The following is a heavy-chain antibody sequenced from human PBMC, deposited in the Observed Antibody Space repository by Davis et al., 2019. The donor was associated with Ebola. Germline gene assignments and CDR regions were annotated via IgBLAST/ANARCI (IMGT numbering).Heavy chain of an antibody. Sequence: MPGGSLRLSCAVSGGSISSSNWWSWVRQPPGKGLEWIGEIYHSGSTNYNPSLKSRVTISVDTSKNQFSLKLSSVTAADTAVYYCARGAIKLRFLEWSRTPFDPWGQGTLVTVSS. D-gene: IGHD3-3*01. CDR1: GGSISSSNW. CDR3: ARGAIKLRFLEWSRTPFDP. CDR2: IYHSGST. V-gene: IGHV4-4*02. J-gene: IGHJ5*02.